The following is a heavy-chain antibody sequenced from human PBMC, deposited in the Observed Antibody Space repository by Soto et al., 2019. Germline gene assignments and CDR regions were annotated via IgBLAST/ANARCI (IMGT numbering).Heavy chain of an antibody. CDR2: IIPILGIA. Sequence: SVKVSCKASGGTFSSYTISWVRQAPGQGLEWMGRIIPILGIANYARKLQGRVTMTTDTSTSTAYMELRSLRSDDTAVYYCARETMIVVVPVASDAFDIWGQGTMVTVSS. CDR3: ARETMIVVVPVASDAFDI. CDR1: GGTFSSYT. J-gene: IGHJ3*02. D-gene: IGHD3-22*01. V-gene: IGHV1-69*04.